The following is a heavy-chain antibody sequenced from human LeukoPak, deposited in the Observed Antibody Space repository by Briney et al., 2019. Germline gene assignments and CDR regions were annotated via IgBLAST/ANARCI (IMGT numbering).Heavy chain of an antibody. D-gene: IGHD2-2*01. CDR1: GFTFSSYS. Sequence: PGGSLRLSCAASGFTFSSYSMNWVRRAPGKGLEWVSYISSSSSAIYYADSVKGRFTISRDNAKNSLSLQMNNLRIDDTAVYYCANHLACGSTTCPSFDHWGQGTLVTVSS. J-gene: IGHJ4*02. CDR3: ANHLACGSTTCPSFDH. V-gene: IGHV3-48*04. CDR2: ISSSSSAI.